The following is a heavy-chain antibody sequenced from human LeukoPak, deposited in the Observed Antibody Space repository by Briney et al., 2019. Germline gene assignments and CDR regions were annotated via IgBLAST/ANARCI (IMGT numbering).Heavy chain of an antibody. Sequence: GSLRLSCAASGFTSISYAMSWVRQAPGKGLEWVSAISGSGGSTYYADSVKGRFTISRDNSKNTLYLQMNSLRAEDTAVYYCAKDRSIVVVVAAEGWGQGTLVTVSS. V-gene: IGHV3-23*01. CDR1: GFTSISYA. D-gene: IGHD2-15*01. CDR2: ISGSGGST. J-gene: IGHJ4*02. CDR3: AKDRSIVVVVAAEG.